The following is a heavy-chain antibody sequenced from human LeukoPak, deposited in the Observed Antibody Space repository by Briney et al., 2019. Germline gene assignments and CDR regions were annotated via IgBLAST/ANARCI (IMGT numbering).Heavy chain of an antibody. D-gene: IGHD3-3*01. CDR1: GYTFTSYY. J-gene: IGHJ4*02. CDR3: ARDSINDFWSGYYSYYFDY. CDR2: INPSGGST. V-gene: IGHV1-46*01. Sequence: ASVKVSCKASGYTFTSYYMHWVRQAPGQGLEWMGIINPSGGSTSHAQKFQGRVTMTRDTSTSTVYMELSSLRSEDTAVYYCARDSINDFWSGYYSYYFDYWGQGTLVTVSS.